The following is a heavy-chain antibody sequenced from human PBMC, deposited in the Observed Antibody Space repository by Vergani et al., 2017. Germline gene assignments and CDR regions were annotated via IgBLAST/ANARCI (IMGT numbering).Heavy chain of an antibody. D-gene: IGHD4-17*01. CDR1: GFTSSSNW. V-gene: IGHV3-7*01. CDR2: IKQDGSEK. CDR3: ARNYGDSGYYFDY. J-gene: IGHJ4*02. Sequence: EVQLVESGGGSVQPGGSLRLSCAASGFTSSSNWMSWVRQAPGKGLEWVANIKQDGSEKYYVDSVKGRFTISRDNAKNSLYLQMNSLRAEDTAVFYCARNYGDSGYYFDYWGQGTLVTLSS.